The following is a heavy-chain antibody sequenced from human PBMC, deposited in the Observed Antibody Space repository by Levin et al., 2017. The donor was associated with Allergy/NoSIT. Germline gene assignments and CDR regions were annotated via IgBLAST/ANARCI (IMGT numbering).Heavy chain of an antibody. Sequence: GESLKISCAASGFTFSNYAMNWVRQAPGMGLEWVSAISASGGSPYYADSVKGRFTISRDNSKNTLYLQMNSLRAEDTAVYYCAKDGESSTGLRVRRYRMDVWGQGTTVTVSS. V-gene: IGHV3-23*01. D-gene: IGHD3-10*01. CDR1: GFTFSNYA. CDR2: ISASGGSP. J-gene: IGHJ6*02. CDR3: AKDGESSTGLRVRRYRMDV.